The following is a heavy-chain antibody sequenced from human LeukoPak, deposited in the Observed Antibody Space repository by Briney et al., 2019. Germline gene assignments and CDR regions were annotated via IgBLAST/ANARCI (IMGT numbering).Heavy chain of an antibody. CDR1: GGSFSGYY. D-gene: IGHD1-1*01. CDR2: INHSGST. CDR3: ARVRTGTPSY. V-gene: IGHV4-34*01. Sequence: TSETLSLTCAVYGGSFSGYYWSWIRQPPGKGLEWIGEINHSGSTNYNPSLKSRVTISVDTSKNQFSPKLSSVTAADTAVYYCARVRTGTPSYWGQGTLVTVSS. J-gene: IGHJ4*02.